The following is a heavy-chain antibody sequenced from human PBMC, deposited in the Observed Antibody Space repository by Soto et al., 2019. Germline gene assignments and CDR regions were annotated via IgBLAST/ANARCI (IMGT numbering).Heavy chain of an antibody. CDR3: ARAQLRTRRYYYYYMDV. J-gene: IGHJ6*03. CDR1: GYTFTSYD. CDR2: MNPNSGNT. V-gene: IGHV1-8*01. Sequence: ASVKVSCKASGYTFTSYDINWVRQATGQGLEWMGWMNPNSGNTGYAQKFQGRVTMTRNTSISTAYMELSSLRSEDTAVYYCARAQLRTRRYYYYYMDVWGKGTTVTVSS. D-gene: IGHD1-7*01.